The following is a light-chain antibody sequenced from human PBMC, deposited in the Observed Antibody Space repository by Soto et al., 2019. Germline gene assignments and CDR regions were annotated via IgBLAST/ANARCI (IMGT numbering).Light chain of an antibody. CDR1: SSTIGSNT. Sequence: QSVLTQPPSASGTPGQRVTISCSGSSSTIGSNTVNWYQQLPGTAPKLLIYSNNQRPSGVPDRFSGSKSGTSASLAISGLQSEDEADYYCAAWDDSLEVVFGGGTKVTVL. CDR3: AAWDDSLEVV. CDR2: SNN. J-gene: IGLJ2*01. V-gene: IGLV1-44*01.